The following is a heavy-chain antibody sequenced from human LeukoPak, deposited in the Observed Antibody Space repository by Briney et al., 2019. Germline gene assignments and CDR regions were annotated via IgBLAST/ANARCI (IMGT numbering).Heavy chain of an antibody. CDR2: IWYDGSNR. J-gene: IGHJ6*02. V-gene: IGHV3-33*01. Sequence: PGGSLGLSCAASGFTFSSYGIHWVRQAPGKGLEWVALIWYDGSNRYYVDSVKGRFTISRDNAKTSLYLQMNSLRDEDTAVYYCARIEQKPRAVCGMDVWGQGTTVTASS. CDR1: GFTFSSYG. CDR3: ARIEQKPRAVCGMDV. D-gene: IGHD6-13*01.